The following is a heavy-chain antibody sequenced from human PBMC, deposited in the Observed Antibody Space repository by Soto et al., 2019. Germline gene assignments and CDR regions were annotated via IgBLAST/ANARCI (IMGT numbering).Heavy chain of an antibody. CDR2: ISGSSTST. CDR3: AKDPSSGFAMEDYFDY. D-gene: IGHD3-10*01. V-gene: IGHV3-23*01. J-gene: IGHJ4*02. Sequence: EVQLSGSGGGLVQPGGSLRLSCAASGFTFSSYAMSWVRQAPGKGLEWVSAISGSSTSTYYADSVKGRFTISRDNSKNTLYLQMNGLGAEDTAVYYCAKDPSSGFAMEDYFDYWSQGTLVTVSS. CDR1: GFTFSSYA.